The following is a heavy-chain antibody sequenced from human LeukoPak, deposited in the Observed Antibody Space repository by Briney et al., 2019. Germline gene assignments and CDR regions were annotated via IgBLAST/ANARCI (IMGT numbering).Heavy chain of an antibody. D-gene: IGHD3-9*01. CDR1: GFTFSNYN. CDR2: ISRSSTYI. V-gene: IGHV3-21*06. J-gene: IGHJ4*02. CDR3: ARVNFRDDTYAPLDY. Sequence: GGSLRLSCAASGFTFSNYNMNWVRQAPGKGLEWVSSISRSSTYIYHADSVKGRFTISRDNAKNSLYLQMNSLRAEDTAVYYCARVNFRDDTYAPLDYWGQGTLVTVSS.